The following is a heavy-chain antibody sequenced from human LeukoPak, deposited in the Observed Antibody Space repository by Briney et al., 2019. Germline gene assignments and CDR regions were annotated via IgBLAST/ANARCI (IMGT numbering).Heavy chain of an antibody. CDR2: INPSGGST. J-gene: IGHJ4*02. V-gene: IGHV1-46*01. D-gene: IGHD1-26*01. CDR3: ARGRSYSGRGSDY. CDR1: GYTFTSYY. Sequence: ASVKVSCKASGYTFTSYYMHWVRQPPGQGLEWVGIINPSGGSTSYAQKFQGRVTMTRDMSTSKVHMELSSLRSEDTAVYCGARGRSYSGRGSDYWGQGTLVTVSS.